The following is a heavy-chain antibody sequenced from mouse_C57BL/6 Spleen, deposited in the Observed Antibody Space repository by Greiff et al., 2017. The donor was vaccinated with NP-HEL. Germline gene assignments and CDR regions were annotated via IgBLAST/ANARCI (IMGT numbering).Heavy chain of an antibody. Sequence: QVQLQQSGAELAKPGASVKLSCKASGYTFTSYWMHWVKQRPGQGLEWIGYINPSSGYTKYNQKFKDKATLTADKSSSTAYMQLSSLTYEDSAVYYCARGLPGSSYYFGCWGQGATLTVST. CDR3: ARGLPGSSYYFGC. V-gene: IGHV1-7*01. D-gene: IGHD1-1*01. CDR2: INPSSGYT. CDR1: GYTFTSYW. J-gene: IGHJ2*01.